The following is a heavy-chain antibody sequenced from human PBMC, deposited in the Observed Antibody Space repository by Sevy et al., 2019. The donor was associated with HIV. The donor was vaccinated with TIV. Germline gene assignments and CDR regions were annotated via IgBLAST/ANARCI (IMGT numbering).Heavy chain of an antibody. D-gene: IGHD2-8*01. J-gene: IGHJ4*02. V-gene: IGHV3-23*01. Sequence: GGSLRLSCAASGFTFSKYSMSWVRQPPGKGLEWVSTFSFGCGEINYADSVKGRFTISRDNSKNSMYLQMNNLRPEDTGVYYCAREGCSKPHDYWGQGTPVTVSS. CDR2: FSFGCGEI. CDR3: AREGCSKPHDY. CDR1: GFTFSKYS.